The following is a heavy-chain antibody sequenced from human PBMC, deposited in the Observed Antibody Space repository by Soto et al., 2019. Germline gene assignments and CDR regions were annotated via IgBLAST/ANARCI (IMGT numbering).Heavy chain of an antibody. D-gene: IGHD1-26*01. CDR3: ARGTQYHFDASGFPTGPHFAFDL. V-gene: IGHV4-31*03. J-gene: IGHJ3*01. Sequence: SETLSLSCTVSGGSISSTSYYWTWIRQHPGKGLERMGHIYYSGSATYNPSLRSRVTMSVDTSKNQFSLKLSSVTAADTAVYYCARGTQYHFDASGFPTGPHFAFDLWGQGTMVTVS. CDR2: IYYSGSA. CDR1: GGSISSTSYY.